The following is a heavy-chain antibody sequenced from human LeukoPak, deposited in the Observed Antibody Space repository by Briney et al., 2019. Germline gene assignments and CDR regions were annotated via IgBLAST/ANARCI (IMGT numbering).Heavy chain of an antibody. CDR3: ARRFDP. V-gene: IGHV3-48*03. J-gene: IGHJ2*01. CDR2: ISSSGSTI. Sequence: GGSLRLSCAASGFILSAYEMNWVRQAPGKGLEWVSYISSSGSTIYYADSVKGRFTISRDDAKNSLFLQMNSLRADDTALYYCARRFDPWGRGTLVTVSS. CDR1: GFILSAYE.